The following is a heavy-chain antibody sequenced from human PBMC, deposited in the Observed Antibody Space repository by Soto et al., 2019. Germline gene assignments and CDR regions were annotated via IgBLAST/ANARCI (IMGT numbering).Heavy chain of an antibody. D-gene: IGHD2-21*02. CDR3: AKKGLGSLATYCNYGDCHYAFDL. V-gene: IGHV3-23*01. CDR2: VSGGGDGT. Sequence: EVQLLESGGGLVQPGGSLRLSCAASGFTFTNYAMSWVRQAPGKGLEWVSTVSGGGDGTYYADSVKGRFSTSRANSRNTVYLQMNSLRAEDTAVYYCAKKGLGSLATYCNYGDCHYAFDLWGQGTIVTVSS. CDR1: GFTFTNYA. J-gene: IGHJ3*01.